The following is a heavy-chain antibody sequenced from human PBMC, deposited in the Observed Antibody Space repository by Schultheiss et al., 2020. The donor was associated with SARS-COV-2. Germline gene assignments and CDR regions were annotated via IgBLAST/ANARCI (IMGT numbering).Heavy chain of an antibody. J-gene: IGHJ4*02. CDR2: IYYSGST. Sequence: SQTLSLTCTVSGDSISSYYWGWIRQPPGKGLEWIGSIYYSGSTYYNPSLKSRVTISVDTSKNQFSLKLSSVTAADTAVYYCARDLSGSYSGFDYWGQGTLVTVSS. CDR3: ARDLSGSYSGFDY. CDR1: GDSISSYY. D-gene: IGHD1-26*01. V-gene: IGHV4-39*07.